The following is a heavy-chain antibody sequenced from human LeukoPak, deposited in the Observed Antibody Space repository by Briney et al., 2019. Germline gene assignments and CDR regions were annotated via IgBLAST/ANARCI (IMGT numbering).Heavy chain of an antibody. D-gene: IGHD4-11*01. CDR3: ARTTTVTREYFQH. V-gene: IGHV1-69*02. Sequence: SVKVSCKASGGTFSSYTISWVRQAPGQGLEWMGRVIPILGIANYAQKFQGRVTITADKSTSTAYMELSSLRSEDTAVYYCARTTTVTREYFQHWGQGTLVTVSS. CDR2: VIPILGIA. CDR1: GGTFSSYT. J-gene: IGHJ1*01.